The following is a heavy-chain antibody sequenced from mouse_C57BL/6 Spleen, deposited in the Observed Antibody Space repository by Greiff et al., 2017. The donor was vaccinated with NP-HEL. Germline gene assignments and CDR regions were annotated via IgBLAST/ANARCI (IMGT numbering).Heavy chain of an antibody. J-gene: IGHJ2*01. CDR2: IDPANGNT. V-gene: IGHV14-3*01. D-gene: IGHD3-3*01. CDR3: ASHGWAGDYFDY. CDR1: GFNIKNTY. Sequence: EGEQQQSVAELVRPGASVKLSCTASGFNIKNTYMHWVKQRPEQGLEWIGRIDPANGNTKYAPKFQGKATRTADTSSNTAYLQLSSLTSEDTAIYYCASHGWAGDYFDYWGQGTTLTVSS.